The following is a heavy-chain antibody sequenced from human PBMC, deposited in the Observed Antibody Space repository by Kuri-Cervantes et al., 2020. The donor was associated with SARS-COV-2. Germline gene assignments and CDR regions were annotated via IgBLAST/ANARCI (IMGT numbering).Heavy chain of an antibody. CDR2: ISSSSSYI. Sequence: GGSLRLSCSASGFTFSSYAMHWVRQAPGKGLEWVSSISSSSSYIYYADSVKGRFTISRDNAKNSLYLQMNSLRAEDTAVYYCARRSWYWRDYYGMDVWGQGTTVTVSS. CDR3: ARRSWYWRDYYGMDV. CDR1: GFTFSSYA. J-gene: IGHJ6*02. D-gene: IGHD6-13*01. V-gene: IGHV3-21*01.